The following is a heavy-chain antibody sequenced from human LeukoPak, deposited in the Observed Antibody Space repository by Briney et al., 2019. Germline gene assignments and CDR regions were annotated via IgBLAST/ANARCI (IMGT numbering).Heavy chain of an antibody. J-gene: IGHJ5*02. Sequence: SETLSLTCTVSGGSISSYYWSWVRQPPGKGLEWIGYIQNSVTTYTDNPSLQSRVTISVDTFKNQFSLKVTSVTAADTAVYYCVRSPQLDPWGQGTLVTVSS. CDR3: VRSPQLDP. V-gene: IGHV4-59*01. CDR1: GGSISSYY. CDR2: IQNSVTTY.